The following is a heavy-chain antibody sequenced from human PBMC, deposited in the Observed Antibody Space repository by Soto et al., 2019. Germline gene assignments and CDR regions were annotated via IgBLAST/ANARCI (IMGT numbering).Heavy chain of an antibody. CDR1: GFSFGSYA. V-gene: IGHV3-23*01. CDR3: ARWSYLDY. D-gene: IGHD3-3*01. CDR2: ISGSDGKT. J-gene: IGHJ4*02. Sequence: GGSLRLSCAASGFSFGSYALSWVRQAPGKGLEWVSTISGSDGKTFYADSVKGRFSISRDTSQSTLCLQMNSLRADDTAIYYCARWSYLDYWGQGTRVTVSS.